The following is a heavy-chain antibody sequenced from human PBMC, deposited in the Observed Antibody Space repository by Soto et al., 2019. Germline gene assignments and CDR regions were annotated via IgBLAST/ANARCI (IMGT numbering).Heavy chain of an antibody. J-gene: IGHJ5*02. D-gene: IGHD3-9*01. CDR1: GGSISSSNW. V-gene: IGHV4-4*02. Sequence: SETLSLTCADSGGSISSSNWWSWVRQPPGKGLEWIGEIYHSGSTNYNPSLKSRVTISVDKSKNQFSLKLSSVTAADTAVYYCARSNILTGYYRGTGGFDPWGQGTLVTVSS. CDR2: IYHSGST. CDR3: ARSNILTGYYRGTGGFDP.